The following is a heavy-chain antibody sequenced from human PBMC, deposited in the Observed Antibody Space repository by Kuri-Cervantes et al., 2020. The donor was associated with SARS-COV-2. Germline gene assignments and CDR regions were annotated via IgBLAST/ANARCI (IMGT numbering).Heavy chain of an antibody. CDR1: GGSISSSSYY. Sequence: SETLSLTCTVSGGSISSSSYYWGWIRQPPGKGLEWIGSIYHSGSTYYNPSLKSRVTISVDTSKNQFSLKLSSVTAADTAVYYCARDPNGIAAAGNYWGQGTLVTVSS. CDR2: IYHSGST. D-gene: IGHD6-13*01. J-gene: IGHJ4*02. CDR3: ARDPNGIAAAGNY. V-gene: IGHV4-39*07.